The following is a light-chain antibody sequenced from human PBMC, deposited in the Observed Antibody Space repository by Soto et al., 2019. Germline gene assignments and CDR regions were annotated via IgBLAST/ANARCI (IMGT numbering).Light chain of an antibody. V-gene: IGKV3-11*01. J-gene: IGKJ4*01. CDR2: DAS. CDR1: QSVSSY. CDR3: QQRSNWPLT. Sequence: EIVLTQSPATLSLSPGERATLSCRASQSVSSYLAWYQQKPGQAPRLLIYDASNRATGIPARFSGGGSATDFTLTISSLEPEDFPVYDCQQRSNWPLTFGGGTKVEIK.